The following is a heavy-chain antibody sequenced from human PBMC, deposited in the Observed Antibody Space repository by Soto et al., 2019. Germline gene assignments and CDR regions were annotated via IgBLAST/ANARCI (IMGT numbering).Heavy chain of an antibody. V-gene: IGHV4-39*01. Sequence: SETLSLTCTVLGGSISSSSYYWGWIRQPPGKGLEWIGSIYYSGRTHNNPALKSRVTMSVDTYTNQFSLKMNAVTAADTAVYYCKRHEGGAAADRPLDYWGQGTLVTVSS. CDR2: IYYSGRT. J-gene: IGHJ4*02. D-gene: IGHD6-13*01. CDR3: KRHEGGAAADRPLDY. CDR1: GGSISSSSYY.